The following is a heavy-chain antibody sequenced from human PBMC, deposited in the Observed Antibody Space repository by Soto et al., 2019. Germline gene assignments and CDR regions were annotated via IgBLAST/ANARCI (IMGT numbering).Heavy chain of an antibody. CDR1: GFTFSSYG. CDR3: ARGWYCGGDCYVWYFDL. Sequence: QVQLVESGGGVVQPGRSLRLSCAASGFTFSSYGMHWVRQAPGTGLEWVAVIWYDGSNKYYADSVKGRFTISRDNSKNTLYLQMNSLRAEDTAVYYCARGWYCGGDCYVWYFDLWGRGTLVTVSS. D-gene: IGHD2-21*02. V-gene: IGHV3-33*01. J-gene: IGHJ2*01. CDR2: IWYDGSNK.